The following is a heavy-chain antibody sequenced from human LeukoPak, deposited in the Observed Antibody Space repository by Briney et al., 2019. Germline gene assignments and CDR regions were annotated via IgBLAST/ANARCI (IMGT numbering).Heavy chain of an antibody. Sequence: GGSLRLSCAASGFTFSGSTMHWVRQASGRGLEWVGRIRSKANNYATAYATSVKGRFTLSRDDSKNTAYLQMNSLKTEDTAVYYCIRGAASGSYYGFDVWGQGATVTVSS. J-gene: IGHJ6*02. CDR2: IRSKANNYAT. CDR3: IRGAASGSYYGFDV. V-gene: IGHV3-73*01. D-gene: IGHD1-26*01. CDR1: GFTFSGST.